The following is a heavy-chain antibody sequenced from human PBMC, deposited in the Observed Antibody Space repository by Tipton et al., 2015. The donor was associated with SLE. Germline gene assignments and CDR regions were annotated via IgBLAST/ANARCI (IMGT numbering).Heavy chain of an antibody. CDR2: INHSGST. D-gene: IGHD3-10*01. J-gene: IGHJ4*02. Sequence: TLSLTCTVSGGSISSGGYYWSWIRQSPGKGLEWIGEINHSGSTSYNPSLKSRVIISVDTSKKQFSLKLSSVTAADTAVYYCGRGSHYGSGSYDFDYWGQGTLVTVSS. V-gene: IGHV4-39*07. CDR3: GRGSHYGSGSYDFDY. CDR1: GGSISSGGYY.